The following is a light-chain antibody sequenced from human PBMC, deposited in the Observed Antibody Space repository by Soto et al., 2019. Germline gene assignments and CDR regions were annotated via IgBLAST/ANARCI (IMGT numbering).Light chain of an antibody. CDR1: QSISSF. CDR2: TAA. CDR3: QKSYSMTT. Sequence: DIQMTQSPSSLSASVGDRVTITCRASQSISSFLNWYQQKPGKAPKLLIYTAASLQSGVPSRFSDSGSGTDLTLTISSLQPEDFATYYCQKSYSMTTFGGWTKVEIK. J-gene: IGKJ4*01. V-gene: IGKV1-39*01.